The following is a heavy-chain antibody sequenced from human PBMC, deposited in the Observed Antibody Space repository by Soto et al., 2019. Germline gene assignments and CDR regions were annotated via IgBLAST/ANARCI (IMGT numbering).Heavy chain of an antibody. CDR3: GKRPLPEGLQGTLGAFDF. CDR2: LSGSGRST. V-gene: IGHV3-23*01. Sequence: EVQVLESGGGLVQPGGSLRLSCAASGFTFSTYGMSWVRQAPGKGLEWVSDLSGSGRSTYYTDSVKGRFTISRDNSKNTLYLQMNSLRAEATAVYYCGKRPLPEGLQGTLGAFDFGGQGTMVTVSS. CDR1: GFTFSTYG. J-gene: IGHJ3*01.